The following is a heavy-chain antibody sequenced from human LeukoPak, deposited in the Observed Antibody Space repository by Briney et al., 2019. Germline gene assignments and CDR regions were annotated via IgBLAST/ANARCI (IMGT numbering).Heavy chain of an antibody. J-gene: IGHJ4*02. CDR3: ARVDDY. V-gene: IGHV4-34*01. CDR1: GGSFSGYY. CDR2: INHRRST. Sequence: PSETLSLTCAVYGGSFSGYYWSWIRQPPGEGLEWIGEINHRRSTNYNPSLKSRVTISVDTSKNQFSLKMSSVTAADTAVYYCARVDDYWSQGTQVTVSS.